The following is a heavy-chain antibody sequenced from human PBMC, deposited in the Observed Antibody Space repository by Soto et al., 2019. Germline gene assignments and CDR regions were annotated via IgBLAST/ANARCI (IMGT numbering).Heavy chain of an antibody. Sequence: QLQLQESGSGLVKPSQTLSLTCAVSGGSISSGGYSWSWIRQPPGKGLEWIGYMYHSGSSYYNPSLKSRVTISIDRTKYQFSLKLSSVTAAVTAVYYCARVPDYWRQGILVTVSS. V-gene: IGHV4-30-2*01. J-gene: IGHJ4*02. CDR2: MYHSGSS. CDR1: GGSISSGGYS. CDR3: ARVPDY. D-gene: IGHD2-2*01.